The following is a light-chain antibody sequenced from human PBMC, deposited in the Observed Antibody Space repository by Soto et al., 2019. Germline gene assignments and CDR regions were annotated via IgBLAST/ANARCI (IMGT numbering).Light chain of an antibody. CDR2: KVS. J-gene: IGKJ1*01. V-gene: IGKV2-24*01. CDR3: MQATQSHWT. CDR1: QSLVHNDGNTY. Sequence: DMVMTQTPLSSPVTLGEAACISCRSSQSLVHNDGNTYLSWFQQRPGQPPRLLIYKVSDRFSGVPDRFSGRGAGTDFTLTISRVEAEDVGIYYCMQATQSHWTFGQGTKV.